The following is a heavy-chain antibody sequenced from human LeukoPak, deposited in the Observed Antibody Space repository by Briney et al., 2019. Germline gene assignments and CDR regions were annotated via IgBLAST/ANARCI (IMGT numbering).Heavy chain of an antibody. CDR3: ARDGGYCSGGSCYNLDY. D-gene: IGHD2-15*01. Sequence: GGSLRLSCAASGFTFSSYSMNWVRQAPGKGLEWVSSISSSSSYIYYADSVKGRFTISRDNAKNSLYLQMNSLRAEDTAVYYCARDGGYCSGGSCYNLDYRGQGTLVTVSS. V-gene: IGHV3-21*01. CDR2: ISSSSSYI. J-gene: IGHJ4*02. CDR1: GFTFSSYS.